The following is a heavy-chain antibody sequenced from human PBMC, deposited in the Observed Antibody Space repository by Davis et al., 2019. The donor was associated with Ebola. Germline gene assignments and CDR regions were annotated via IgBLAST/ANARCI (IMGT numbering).Heavy chain of an antibody. J-gene: IGHJ5*02. V-gene: IGHV3-48*04. CDR1: GFTFSSYW. Sequence: GGSLRLSCAASGFTFSSYWMSWVRQAPGKGLEWVSYISSSGSTIYYADSVKGRFTISRDNAKNSLYLQMNSLRAEDTAVYYCASGYYHNWLDPWGQGTVVTVSS. D-gene: IGHD3-22*01. CDR2: ISSSGSTI. CDR3: ASGYYHNWLDP.